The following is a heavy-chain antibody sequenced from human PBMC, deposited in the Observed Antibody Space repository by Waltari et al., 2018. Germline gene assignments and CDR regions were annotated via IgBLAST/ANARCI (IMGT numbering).Heavy chain of an antibody. V-gene: IGHV3-66*02. J-gene: IGHJ4*02. D-gene: IGHD5-18*01. CDR2: IYPGGST. CDR1: GFSVSSNY. Sequence: EVQLVESGGDLVQPGGSLRLSCAASGFSVSSNYLAWVRQAPGKGLGWVSLIYPGGSTYYADSVKGRFTISRDNSKNTLYHQMNSLRVEDTAVYYCALRRRINLWSPFDHWGQGTLVTVSS. CDR3: ALRRRINLWSPFDH.